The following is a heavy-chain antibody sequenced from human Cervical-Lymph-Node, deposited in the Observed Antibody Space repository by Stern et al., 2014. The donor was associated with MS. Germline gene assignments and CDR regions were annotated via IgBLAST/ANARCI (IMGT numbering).Heavy chain of an antibody. D-gene: IGHD6-19*01. V-gene: IGHV5-51*01. CDR1: GYSFNSNW. J-gene: IGHJ5*02. CDR2: IFPGDSDT. CDR3: ATWRGYTSSGFDP. Sequence: EDQLVESGAEVKQPGESLKISCKGSGYSFNSNWIGWVRQMPGKGLEWMGFIFPGDSDTRYSPSFQGQVTISVDKSISTASLQWISLKASDTAIYYCATWRGYTSSGFDPWGQGTLVTVSS.